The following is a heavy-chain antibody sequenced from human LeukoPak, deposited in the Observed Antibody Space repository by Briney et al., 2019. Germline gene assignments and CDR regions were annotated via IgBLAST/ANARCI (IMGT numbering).Heavy chain of an antibody. CDR1: GFTFSDYY. Sequence: PGGSLRLSCAASGFTFSDYYMSWIRQAPGKGLEWVSYISSSGSTIYYADSVKGRFTISRDNAKSSLYLQMNSLRAEDTAVYYCARDRTPPGDAFDIWGQGTMVTVSS. CDR2: ISSSGSTI. CDR3: ARDRTPPGDAFDI. J-gene: IGHJ3*02. V-gene: IGHV3-11*01.